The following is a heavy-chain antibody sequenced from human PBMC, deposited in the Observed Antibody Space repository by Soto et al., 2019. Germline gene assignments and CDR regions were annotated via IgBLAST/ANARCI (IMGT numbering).Heavy chain of an antibody. V-gene: IGHV3-23*01. J-gene: IGHJ4*02. D-gene: IGHD3-10*01. CDR1: GFTFNNYA. CDR2: ISGGGDTT. Sequence: EVQLLESGGGLVQPGGSLRLSCAASGFTFNNYAMTWVRQAPGKGLEWGSAISGGGDTTYYADSVKGRFTVSRDGSKNTLYLQMSSLRAEDTALYYCAKGRGGSGRLTRRVDFWGQGTLVTVSS. CDR3: AKGRGGSGRLTRRVDF.